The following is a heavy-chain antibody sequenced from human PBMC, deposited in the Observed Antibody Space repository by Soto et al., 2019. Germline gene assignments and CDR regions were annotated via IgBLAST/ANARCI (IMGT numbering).Heavy chain of an antibody. CDR3: AKDPNLGGYRHDAFDI. V-gene: IGHV3-23*01. J-gene: IGHJ3*02. CDR1: GFTFSSYA. Sequence: GGSLRLSCAASGFTFSSYAMSWVRQAPGKGLEWVSAISGSGGSTYYADSVKGRFTISRDNSKNTLYLQMNSLRAEDTAVYYCAKDPNLGGYRHDAFDIWGQGTMVTVSS. CDR2: ISGSGGST. D-gene: IGHD5-12*01.